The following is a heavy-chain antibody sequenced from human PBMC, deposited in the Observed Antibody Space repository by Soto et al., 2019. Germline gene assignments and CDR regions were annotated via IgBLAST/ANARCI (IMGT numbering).Heavy chain of an antibody. CDR3: TRGKDSNYVDYYYYGMDV. CDR1: GFTFGDYA. J-gene: IGHJ6*02. CDR2: IRSKAYGGTT. Sequence: GGSLRLSCTASGFTFGDYAMSWVRQAPGKGLEWVGFIRSKAYGGTTEYAASAKGRFTISRDDSKSIAYLQMNSLKTEDTAVYYCTRGKDSNYVDYYYYGMDVWGQGTTVTVSS. V-gene: IGHV3-49*04. D-gene: IGHD4-4*01.